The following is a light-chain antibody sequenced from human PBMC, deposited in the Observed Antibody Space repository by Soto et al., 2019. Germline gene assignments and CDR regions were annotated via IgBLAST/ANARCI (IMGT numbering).Light chain of an antibody. Sequence: EIVMTQAPATLSVSPGERATLSCRASQRVSNDFACYQQKPGQAPRLLIYGASTRATGIPARFSGSGSGTEFTLTISSLQSEDFAVYYCQQYNNWPLTFGGGTKVEIK. CDR3: QQYNNWPLT. CDR2: GAS. J-gene: IGKJ4*01. CDR1: QRVSND. V-gene: IGKV3-15*01.